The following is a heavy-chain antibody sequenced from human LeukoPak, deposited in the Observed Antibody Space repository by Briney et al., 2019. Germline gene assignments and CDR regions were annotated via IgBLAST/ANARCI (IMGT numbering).Heavy chain of an antibody. D-gene: IGHD6-6*01. CDR1: GFIFNNYW. V-gene: IGHV3-7*01. Sequence: GGSLRLSCAASGFIFNNYWMSWVRQAPGKGLEWVANIKQDGSEKYYVDFVKGRFTISRDHAKNSLYLQMNTQRAEDSAVYYCARVIAARPGDYYYYYYIDVWGKGTTVTVSS. CDR3: ARVIAARPGDYYYYYYIDV. J-gene: IGHJ6*03. CDR2: IKQDGSEK.